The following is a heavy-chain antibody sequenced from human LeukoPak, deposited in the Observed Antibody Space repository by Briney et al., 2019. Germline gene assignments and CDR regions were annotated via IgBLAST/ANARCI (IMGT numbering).Heavy chain of an antibody. CDR1: GFTFSSYA. CDR3: ARDGVDYYDSSGYQVHIDY. D-gene: IGHD3-22*01. V-gene: IGHV3-30*04. J-gene: IGHJ4*02. CDR2: ISYDGSNK. Sequence: GGSLRLSCAASGFTFSSYAMHWVRQAPGKGLEWVAVISYDGSNKYYADSVKGRFTISRDNSKNTLYLQMNSLRAEDTAGYYCARDGVDYYDSSGYQVHIDYWGQGTLVTVSS.